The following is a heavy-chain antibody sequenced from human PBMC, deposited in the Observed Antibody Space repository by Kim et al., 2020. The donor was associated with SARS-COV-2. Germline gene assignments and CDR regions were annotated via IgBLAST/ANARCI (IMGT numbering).Heavy chain of an antibody. CDR2: T. D-gene: IGHD6-13*01. V-gene: IGHV3-53*01. J-gene: IGHJ4*02. CDR3: ARDAAGSLVGY. Sequence: TYYADSVKGRFTISRDNSKNTLYLQMNSLRAEDTAVYYCARDAAGSLVGYWGQGTLVTVSS.